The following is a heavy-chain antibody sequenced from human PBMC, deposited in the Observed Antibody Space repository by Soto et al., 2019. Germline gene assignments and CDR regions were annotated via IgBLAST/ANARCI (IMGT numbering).Heavy chain of an antibody. D-gene: IGHD5-18*01. J-gene: IGHJ6*02. CDR1: GGSFSGYY. CDR2: INHSGST. Sequence: PSETLSLTCAVYGGSFSGYYWSWIRQPPGKGLEWIGEINHSGSTNYNPSLKSRVTISVDTSKNQFSLKLSSVTAADTAVYYCARGPGGSYGDYYYYGMDVWGQGTTVTVSS. CDR3: ARGPGGSYGDYYYYGMDV. V-gene: IGHV4-34*01.